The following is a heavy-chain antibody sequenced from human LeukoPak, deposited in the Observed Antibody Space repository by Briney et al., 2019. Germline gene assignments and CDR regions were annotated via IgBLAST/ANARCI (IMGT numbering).Heavy chain of an antibody. CDR3: GGGPGY. D-gene: IGHD2-15*01. Sequence: GGSLRLSCAASGFTFSNYWMRWVRQAPGKGLEWVANIQRDGSEKYYVDSVKGRFTISRDNAKNSVYLQMNSLRADDTAVYYCGGGPGYWGQGTLVTVPS. J-gene: IGHJ4*02. CDR1: GFTFSNYW. V-gene: IGHV3-7*01. CDR2: IQRDGSEK.